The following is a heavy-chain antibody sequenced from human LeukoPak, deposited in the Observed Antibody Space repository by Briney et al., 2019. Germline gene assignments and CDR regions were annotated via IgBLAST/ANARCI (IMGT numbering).Heavy chain of an antibody. CDR1: GGSFSGYY. Sequence: SETLSLTCAVYGGSFSGYYWSWIRQPPGKGLEWIGEINHSGSTNYNPSLKSRVTISVDTSKNQFSLKLSSVTAADTAVYYCARGGRLRYFDWLLYQVWFDPWGQGTLVTVSS. V-gene: IGHV4-34*01. J-gene: IGHJ5*02. CDR2: INHSGST. CDR3: ARGGRLRYFDWLLYQVWFDP. D-gene: IGHD3-9*01.